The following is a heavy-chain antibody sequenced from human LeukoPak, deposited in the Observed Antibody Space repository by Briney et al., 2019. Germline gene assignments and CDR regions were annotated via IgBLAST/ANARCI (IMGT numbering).Heavy chain of an antibody. Sequence: SETLSLTCTVSGGSISSYYWSWIRQPPWKGLEWIGYIYYSGSTNYNPSLKSRVTISVDTSKNQFSLKLSSVTAADTAVYYCARDHSGSYRRRAFDIWGQGTMVTVSS. CDR1: GGSISSYY. CDR2: IYYSGST. CDR3: ARDHSGSYRRRAFDI. D-gene: IGHD1-26*01. J-gene: IGHJ3*02. V-gene: IGHV4-59*01.